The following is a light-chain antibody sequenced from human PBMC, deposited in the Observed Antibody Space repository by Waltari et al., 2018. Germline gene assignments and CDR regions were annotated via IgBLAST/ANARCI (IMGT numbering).Light chain of an antibody. CDR2: NVS. V-gene: IGLV2-14*03. CDR3: SSYTSDYTYV. CDR1: SSDVGGFYF. Sequence: QSALTQPASVSGSPGQSITISCTGTSSDVGGFYFVSWDQQHPAKAPKLIISNVSRRPSGVSYRFSGSKSGNRASLTISGLQAEDEATYYCSSYTSDYTYVFGTGTEVTVV. J-gene: IGLJ1*01.